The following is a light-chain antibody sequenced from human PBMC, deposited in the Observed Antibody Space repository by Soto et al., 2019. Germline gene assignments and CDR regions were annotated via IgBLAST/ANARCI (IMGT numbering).Light chain of an antibody. J-gene: IGKJ5*01. CDR2: AGS. V-gene: IGKV1-9*01. Sequence: RLNQSPSSLSASVGDSVTITCRASEVIYTHLAWFQQKPGKAPKLLIYAGSALQSGVPSRFSGSGSGTDFTLTITSLQPEEFATCYCQQLDRYPLTFGQGTRLEI. CDR1: EVIYTH. CDR3: QQLDRYPLT.